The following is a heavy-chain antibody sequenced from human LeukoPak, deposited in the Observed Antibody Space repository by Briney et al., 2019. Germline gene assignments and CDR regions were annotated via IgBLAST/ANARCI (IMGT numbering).Heavy chain of an antibody. V-gene: IGHV1-69*05. Sequence: ASVKVSCKASGGTFSSYAISWVRQAPGQGLEWMGGIIPIFGTANYAQKFQGRVTITTDESTSTAYMELSSLRSEDTAVYYCARVSGSSTNPIGFDPWGQGTLVTVSS. D-gene: IGHD2-2*01. CDR1: GGTFSSYA. J-gene: IGHJ5*02. CDR3: ARVSGSSTNPIGFDP. CDR2: IIPIFGTA.